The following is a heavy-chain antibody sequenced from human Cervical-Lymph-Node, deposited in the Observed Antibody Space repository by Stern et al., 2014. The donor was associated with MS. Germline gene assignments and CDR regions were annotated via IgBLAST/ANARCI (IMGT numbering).Heavy chain of an antibody. CDR1: GYSFTIYY. CDR2: IYPYDYDT. J-gene: IGHJ4*02. Sequence: EVQLVQSGAEVKKPGESLKISCKLSGYSFTIYYIAWVRQMPGKGLEWMGAIYPYDYDTTYSPSFQGQVTISADKSITTAYLQWSSLRASDTAMYYCARHVQGFDYWGQGTLVTVSS. V-gene: IGHV5-51*01. CDR3: ARHVQGFDY.